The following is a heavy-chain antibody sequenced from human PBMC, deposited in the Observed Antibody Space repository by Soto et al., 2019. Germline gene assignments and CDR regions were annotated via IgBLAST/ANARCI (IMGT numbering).Heavy chain of an antibody. Sequence: PSETLSLTCTVSGGPINTFYWSWVRQPAGKXLEWIGRIFSSGSTSFNPSLESRVAMSVDTSKNHFSLNLSSVTAADMAVYYCARKGSYSAYNFAHGIQLWSFDFWGQGALVTVSS. CDR2: IFSSGST. J-gene: IGHJ4*02. D-gene: IGHD5-12*01. V-gene: IGHV4-4*07. CDR1: GGPINTFY. CDR3: ARKGSYSAYNFAHGIQLWSFDF.